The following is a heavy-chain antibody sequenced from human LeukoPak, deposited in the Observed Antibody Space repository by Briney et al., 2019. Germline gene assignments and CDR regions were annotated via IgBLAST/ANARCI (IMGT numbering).Heavy chain of an antibody. CDR1: GGTFSSYA. Sequence: GASVKVSCKASGGTFSSYAISWVQQAPGQGLEWMGGIVPIFGTANYAQKFQGRVTITRDTSASTAYMELSSLRSEDTAVYYCATAYYDILTGPRECDIWGQGTMVTVSS. CDR3: ATAYYDILTGPRECDI. V-gene: IGHV1-69*05. CDR2: IVPIFGTA. J-gene: IGHJ3*02. D-gene: IGHD3-9*01.